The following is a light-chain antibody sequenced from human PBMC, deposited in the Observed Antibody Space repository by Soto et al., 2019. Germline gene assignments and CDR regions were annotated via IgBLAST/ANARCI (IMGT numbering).Light chain of an antibody. CDR3: QQYNNWWT. V-gene: IGKV3-15*01. CDR1: QSVSSN. J-gene: IGKJ5*01. Sequence: EIVMTQSPVTLSVSPGERATLSCRASQSVSSNLAWYQQKPGQAPRLLIYGASTRATGIPARFSGSGCGTEFTLTISSLQSEDFAVYYCQQYNNWWTFGQGTRLEIK. CDR2: GAS.